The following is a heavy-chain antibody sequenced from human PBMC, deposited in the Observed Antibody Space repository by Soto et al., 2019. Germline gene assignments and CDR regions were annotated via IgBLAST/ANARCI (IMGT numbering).Heavy chain of an antibody. J-gene: IGHJ4*02. CDR1: GFTFSDYY. D-gene: IGHD5-12*01. Sequence: PGGSLRLSCGASGFTFSDYYMSWIRQAPGEGLEWVSYISSSSSYTNYADSVKGRFTISRDNAKNSLYLQMNSLRAEDTAVYYCARDHHRYSGYDYVDYWGQGTLVTVSS. CDR3: ARDHHRYSGYDYVDY. CDR2: ISSSSSYT. V-gene: IGHV3-11*05.